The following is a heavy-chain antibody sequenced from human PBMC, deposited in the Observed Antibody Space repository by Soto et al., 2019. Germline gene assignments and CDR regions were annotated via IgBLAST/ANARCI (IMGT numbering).Heavy chain of an antibody. CDR1: GYTFTSYG. D-gene: IGHD1-26*01. Sequence: GASVKVSCKASGYTFTSYGISWVRQAPGQGLEWMGWISAYNGNTNYAQKLQGRVTMTTDTSTSTAYMELRSLRSDDTAVYYCAREPVGATSGFGYYYYYGMDVWGQGTTVTVSS. V-gene: IGHV1-18*01. CDR3: AREPVGATSGFGYYYYYGMDV. J-gene: IGHJ6*02. CDR2: ISAYNGNT.